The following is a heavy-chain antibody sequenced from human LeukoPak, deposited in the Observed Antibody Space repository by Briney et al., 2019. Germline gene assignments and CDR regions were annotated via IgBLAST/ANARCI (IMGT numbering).Heavy chain of an antibody. CDR2: ISWNSGSI. CDR1: GFNFDDYA. V-gene: IGHV3-9*01. CDR3: AKDIGAVAGTSDY. D-gene: IGHD6-19*01. J-gene: IGHJ4*02. Sequence: SGGSLRLSCAASGFNFDDYAMHWVRQAPGKGLEWVSGISWNSGSIGYADSVKGRFTISRDNAKNSLYLQMNSLRAEDTALYYCAKDIGAVAGTSDYWGQGTLVTVSS.